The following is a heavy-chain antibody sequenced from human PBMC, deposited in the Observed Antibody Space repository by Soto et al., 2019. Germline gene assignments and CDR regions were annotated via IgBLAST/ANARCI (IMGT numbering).Heavy chain of an antibody. CDR2: IIPLSGTT. D-gene: IGHD5-18*01. CDR1: GGTLSMFG. J-gene: IGHJ4*02. Sequence: QVQLVQSGAGVRKPGSSVKVSCKASGGTLSMFGVRWVRQAPGQGLEWIGGIIPLSGTTNFAEKFQGRVTITKDESPSTAYMELSSLRSEDTALYNCATAPPDTAMEHFDYWGQGTLVTVS. V-gene: IGHV1-69*01. CDR3: ATAPPDTAMEHFDY.